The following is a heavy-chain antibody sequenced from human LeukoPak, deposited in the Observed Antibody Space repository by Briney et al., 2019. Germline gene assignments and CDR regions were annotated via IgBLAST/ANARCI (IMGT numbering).Heavy chain of an antibody. CDR3: ARDLRYFDWLLVQGYGMDV. Sequence: ASVKVSCKASGGTFSSYAISWVRQAPGQGLEWMGGIIPIFGTANYAQKFQGRVTITADKSTSTAYMELSSLRSEDTAVYYCARDLRYFDWLLVQGYGMDVWGKGTTVTVPS. V-gene: IGHV1-69*06. D-gene: IGHD3-9*01. J-gene: IGHJ6*04. CDR1: GGTFSSYA. CDR2: IIPIFGTA.